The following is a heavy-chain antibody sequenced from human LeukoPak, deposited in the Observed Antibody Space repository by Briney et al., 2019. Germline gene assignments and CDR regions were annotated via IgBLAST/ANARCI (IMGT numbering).Heavy chain of an antibody. J-gene: IGHJ4*02. CDR2: INPSGGST. Sequence: ASVKVSCKVSGYSFTSNYIHWVRQAPGQGLEWMGTINPSGGSTNYAQKFQGRVTMTRDTSTSTLYMELSSLRSEDTAVYYCARSAEPGALRHFDYWGQGTLVTVSS. D-gene: IGHD2-2*01. V-gene: IGHV1-46*01. CDR3: ARSAEPGALRHFDY. CDR1: GYSFTSNY.